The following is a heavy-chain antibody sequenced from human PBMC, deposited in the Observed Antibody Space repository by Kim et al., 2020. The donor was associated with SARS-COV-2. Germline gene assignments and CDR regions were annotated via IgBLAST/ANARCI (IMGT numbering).Heavy chain of an antibody. D-gene: IGHD6-13*01. Sequence: GGSLRLSCGASGFTFSGYWMSWVRQAPGKGLEWVANIKQDGSVIHYVDSVRGRFTVSRDNAKNSLYLQMSSLRAEDSAVYYCARAVLYSSTWHCDYWGQG. CDR2: IKQDGSVI. V-gene: IGHV3-7*01. CDR1: GFTFSGYW. J-gene: IGHJ4*02. CDR3: ARAVLYSSTWHCDY.